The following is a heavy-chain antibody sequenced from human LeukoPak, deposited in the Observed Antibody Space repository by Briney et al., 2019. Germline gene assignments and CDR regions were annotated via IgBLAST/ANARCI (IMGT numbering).Heavy chain of an antibody. Sequence: GGSLRLSCAASGFTFSSYSMNWVRQAPGKGLEWDSSISSSSSYIYYADSVKGRFTISRDNAKNSLYLQMNSLRAEDTAVYYCARGTVGNFDYWGQGTLVTVSS. V-gene: IGHV3-21*01. CDR3: ARGTVGNFDY. CDR2: ISSSSSYI. CDR1: GFTFSSYS. D-gene: IGHD4-23*01. J-gene: IGHJ4*02.